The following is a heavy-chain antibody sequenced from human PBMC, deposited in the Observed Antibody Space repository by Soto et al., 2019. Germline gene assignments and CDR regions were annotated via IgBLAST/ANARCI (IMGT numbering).Heavy chain of an antibody. J-gene: IGHJ4*02. CDR1: GYTFSSYG. CDR2: TNTYTGDT. Sequence: QVYLVQSGAEVKKPGASVKLSCKATGYTFSSYGISWVRQAPGQGLEWMGWTNTYTGDTIYAQKFQGRVSMTTDVLTTTSYMELRSLKSHDTAMYFCARFNAHCSGGTCYSDYWGQGTLVTVSS. CDR3: ARFNAHCSGGTCYSDY. D-gene: IGHD2-15*01. V-gene: IGHV1-18*01.